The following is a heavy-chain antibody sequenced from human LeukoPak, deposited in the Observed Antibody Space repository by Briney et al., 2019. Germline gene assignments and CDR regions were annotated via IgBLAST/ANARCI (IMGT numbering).Heavy chain of an antibody. V-gene: IGHV3-11*01. Sequence: PGGSLRLSCAASGFTFSDYYMSWIRQAPGKGLEWVSYISSSGSTIYYADSVKGRFTIPRDNAKNSLYLQMNSLRAEDTAVYYCARSERVPMATDFFDYWGQGTLVTVSS. CDR1: GFTFSDYY. J-gene: IGHJ4*02. CDR3: ARSERVPMATDFFDY. D-gene: IGHD5-12*01. CDR2: ISSSGSTI.